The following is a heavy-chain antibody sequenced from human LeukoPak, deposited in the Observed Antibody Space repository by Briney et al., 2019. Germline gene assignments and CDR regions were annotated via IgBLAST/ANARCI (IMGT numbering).Heavy chain of an antibody. V-gene: IGHV3-9*01. CDR1: GFTFDDYA. CDR2: ISWNSGSI. Sequence: GRSLRLSCAASGFTFDDYAMHWVRHAPGKGLEWVSGISWNSGSIGYADSVKGRFTISRDNAKNSLYLQMNSLRAEDTALYYCAKDISYYGSGTAFDYWGQGTLVTVSS. J-gene: IGHJ4*02. CDR3: AKDISYYGSGTAFDY. D-gene: IGHD3-10*01.